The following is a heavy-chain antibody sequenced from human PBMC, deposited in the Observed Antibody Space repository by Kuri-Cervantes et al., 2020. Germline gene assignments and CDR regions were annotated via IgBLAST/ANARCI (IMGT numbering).Heavy chain of an antibody. CDR1: GFTVSSNY. CDR2: IYSCGST. J-gene: IGHJ4*02. CDR3: ARDSHYGWYGVDY. Sequence: GGSLRLSCAASGFTVSSNYMSWVRQAPGKGLEWVSVIYSCGSTYYADSVKGRFTISRDNSKNTLYLQMNSLRAEDTAVYYCARDSHYGWYGVDYWGQGTLVTVSS. V-gene: IGHV3-66*03. D-gene: IGHD6-19*01.